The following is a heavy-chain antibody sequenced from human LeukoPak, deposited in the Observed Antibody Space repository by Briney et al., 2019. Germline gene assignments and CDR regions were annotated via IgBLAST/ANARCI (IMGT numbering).Heavy chain of an antibody. V-gene: IGHV4-59*01. Sequence: SETLSLTCTVSGGSISGYYWTWIRQPPGKGLEWIGYILHSGSSDSHPSLKSRVTLSLNTSKKQFSLSLKSVTAADKAMYYCARGLLVGITGYYFDYWGQGSLVTVSS. D-gene: IGHD3-22*01. CDR1: GGSISGYY. CDR3: ARGLLVGITGYYFDY. J-gene: IGHJ4*02. CDR2: ILHSGSS.